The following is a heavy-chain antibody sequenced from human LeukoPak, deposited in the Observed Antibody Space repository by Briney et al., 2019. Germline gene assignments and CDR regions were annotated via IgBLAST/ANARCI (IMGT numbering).Heavy chain of an antibody. J-gene: IGHJ4*02. CDR2: INPNSGGT. Sequence: ASVKVSCKASGYTFAGYYMHWVRQVPGQGLEWMGWINPNSGGTNYAQKFQGRVTMTRDTSISTAYMELSRLRSDDTAVYYCAVSYGDYGPCFDYWGQGTLVTVSS. D-gene: IGHD4-17*01. V-gene: IGHV1-2*02. CDR1: GYTFAGYY. CDR3: AVSYGDYGPCFDY.